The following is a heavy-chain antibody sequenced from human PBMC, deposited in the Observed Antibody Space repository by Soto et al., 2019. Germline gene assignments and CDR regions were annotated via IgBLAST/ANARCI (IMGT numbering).Heavy chain of an antibody. D-gene: IGHD5-18*01. V-gene: IGHV4-39*01. J-gene: IGHJ5*02. CDR2: IYYSGST. CDR3: ARHGSVQLRQPAHNWFDP. Sequence: SEPLSLTCTVSGGSISSSSYYWGWIRQPPGKGLEWIGSIYYSGSTYYNPSLKSRVTISVDTSKNQFSLKLSSVTAADTAVYYCARHGSVQLRQPAHNWFDPWGQGTLVTVSS. CDR1: GGSISSSSYY.